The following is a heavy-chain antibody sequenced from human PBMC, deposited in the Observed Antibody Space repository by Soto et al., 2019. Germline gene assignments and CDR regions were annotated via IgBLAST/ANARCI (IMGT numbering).Heavy chain of an antibody. D-gene: IGHD6-19*01. CDR3: AREAYSSGWYVIDY. V-gene: IGHV4-61*01. CDR2: IYYSGST. J-gene: IGHJ4*02. CDR1: GGSVSSGSYY. Sequence: QVQLQESGPGLVKPSETLSLTCTVSGGSVSSGSYYWSWIRQPPGKGLEWIGYIYYSGSTNYTPSLKSRVTISVDTSKNQFSLKLSSVTAADTAVYYCAREAYSSGWYVIDYWGQGTLVTVSS.